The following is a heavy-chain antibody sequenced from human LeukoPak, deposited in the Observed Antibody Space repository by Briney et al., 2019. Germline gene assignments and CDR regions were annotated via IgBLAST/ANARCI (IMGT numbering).Heavy chain of an antibody. V-gene: IGHV3-30*04. Sequence: PGRSLRLSCEASGFTFSIFPMHWVRQAPGKGLEWVALISSGSEKYYADSVKGRFTISRDNSKNMLYLQMNSLRADDTAVYYCARDLELSAVYYFDPWGQGTLVIVSS. J-gene: IGHJ4*02. CDR1: GFTFSIFP. D-gene: IGHD3-3*01. CDR3: ARDLELSAVYYFDP. CDR2: ISSGSEK.